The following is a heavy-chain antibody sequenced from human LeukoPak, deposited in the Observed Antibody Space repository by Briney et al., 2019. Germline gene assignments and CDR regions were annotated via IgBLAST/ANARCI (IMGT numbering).Heavy chain of an antibody. Sequence: PSETLSLTCTVSGGSFSSYYWRWIRQPPGKGLVWIGYIYTSGSTKYNPSLKSRVTISGDTSKNQFSLNLSSVTAADTAVYYCARRPPNWGEDAFDIWGQGTMVTVSS. V-gene: IGHV4-4*09. CDR1: GGSFSSYY. J-gene: IGHJ3*02. CDR3: ARRPPNWGEDAFDI. D-gene: IGHD7-27*01. CDR2: IYTSGST.